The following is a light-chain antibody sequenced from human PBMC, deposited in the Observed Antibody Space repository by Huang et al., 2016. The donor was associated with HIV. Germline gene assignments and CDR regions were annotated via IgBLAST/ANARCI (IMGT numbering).Light chain of an antibody. CDR1: LSVLYSSNYKNY. J-gene: IGKJ4*01. CDR3: QQYYSTLT. V-gene: IGKV4-1*01. Sequence: DIVMTQSPDSLAVSLGERATINCKSSLSVLYSSNYKNYLAWYQQKPGQPPKLLIYWASTRESGVPDRFSGGGSGTDFTLTISSLQAEDVAVYYCQQYYSTLTFGGGTKVEIK. CDR2: WAS.